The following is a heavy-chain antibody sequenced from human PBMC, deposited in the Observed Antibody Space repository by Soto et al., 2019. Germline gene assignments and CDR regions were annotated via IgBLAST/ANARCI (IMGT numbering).Heavy chain of an antibody. CDR2: ISTSNGVT. V-gene: IGHV1-18*04. J-gene: IGHJ4*02. D-gene: IGHD3-16*01. CDR1: GYDFTAYP. CDR3: ARTGIMNRGDYDY. Sequence: QVHLVQSGPEVKKPGASVKVSCEPSGYDFTAYPISWVRQAPGQGLEWMGWISTSNGVTHYAQHLEGSVTMTAGTTTSTVYMELRSLKSDDAAVYYCARTGIMNRGDYDYWGQGTLVTVSS.